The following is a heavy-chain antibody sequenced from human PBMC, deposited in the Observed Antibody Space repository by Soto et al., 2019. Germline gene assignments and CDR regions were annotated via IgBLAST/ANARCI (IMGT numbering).Heavy chain of an antibody. V-gene: IGHV3-23*01. J-gene: IGHJ4*02. CDR2: SSATGAGT. CDR3: AKDRRAGGNYGFYSDF. D-gene: IGHD1-7*01. Sequence: GGSLRLSCAASGFTFSSYGMTWVRQAPGKGLEWVSFSSATGAGTYYADSVKGRFTISRDNSKNTLYLQMTSLRADDTAVYYCAKDRRAGGNYGFYSDFWGQVALVTVSS. CDR1: GFTFSSYG.